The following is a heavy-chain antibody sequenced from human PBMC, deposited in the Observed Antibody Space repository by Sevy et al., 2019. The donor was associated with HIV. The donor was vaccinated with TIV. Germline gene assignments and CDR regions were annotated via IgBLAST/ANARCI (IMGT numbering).Heavy chain of an antibody. V-gene: IGHV4-59*01. CDR3: ARSSIPAAPSGWFDP. Sequence: ETLSLTCTVSGGSISSYYWSWIRQPPGKGLEWIGYIYYSGSTNYNPSLKSRVTISVDTSKNQFSLKLSSVTAADTAVYYCARSSIPAAPSGWFDPWGQGTLVTVSS. J-gene: IGHJ5*02. D-gene: IGHD2-2*01. CDR2: IYYSGST. CDR1: GGSISSYY.